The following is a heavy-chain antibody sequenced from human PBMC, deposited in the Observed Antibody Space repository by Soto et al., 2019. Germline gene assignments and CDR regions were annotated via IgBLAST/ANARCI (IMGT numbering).Heavy chain of an antibody. CDR3: ARESPDENDSSGYYLDY. J-gene: IGHJ4*02. CDR2: IIPIFGTA. V-gene: IGHV1-69*06. CDR1: GGTFSSYA. D-gene: IGHD3-22*01. Sequence: SVKVSCKASGGTFSSYAISWVRQAPGQGLEWMGGIIPIFGTANYAQKFQGRVTITADKSTSTAYMELSSLRSEDTAVYYCARESPDENDSSGYYLDYWGQGTLVTVSS.